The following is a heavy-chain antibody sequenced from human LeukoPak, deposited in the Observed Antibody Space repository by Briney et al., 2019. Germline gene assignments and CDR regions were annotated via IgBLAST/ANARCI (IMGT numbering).Heavy chain of an antibody. Sequence: GRSLRLSCAASGFTFSSYGMHWVRQAPGKGLEWVAVISYGGSNKYYADSVKGRFTISRDNSKNTLYLQMNSLRAEDTAVYYCAKESPLEDYWGQGTLVTVSS. CDR1: GFTFSSYG. CDR3: AKESPLEDY. J-gene: IGHJ4*02. D-gene: IGHD5-24*01. V-gene: IGHV3-30*18. CDR2: ISYGGSNK.